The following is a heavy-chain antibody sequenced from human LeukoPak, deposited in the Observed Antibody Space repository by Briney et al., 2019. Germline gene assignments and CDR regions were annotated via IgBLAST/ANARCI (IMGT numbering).Heavy chain of an antibody. J-gene: IGHJ4*02. Sequence: PSETLSLTCAVYGGSFSGYYWSWIRQPPGKGLEWIGEINHSGSTNYNPSLKSRVTISVDTSKNQFSLKLSSVTAADTAVYYCVRGYSYGPYYFDYWGQGTQVTVSS. CDR1: GGSFSGYY. D-gene: IGHD5-18*01. CDR3: VRGYSYGPYYFDY. CDR2: INHSGST. V-gene: IGHV4-34*01.